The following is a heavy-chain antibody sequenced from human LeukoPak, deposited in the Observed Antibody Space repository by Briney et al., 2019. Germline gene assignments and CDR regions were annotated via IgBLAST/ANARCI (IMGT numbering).Heavy chain of an antibody. J-gene: IGHJ3*02. CDR1: GGSFSGYY. CDR3: ASPGGAWDAFDI. CDR2: IYHSGST. D-gene: IGHD1-26*01. Sequence: SETLSLTCAVYGGSFSGYYWSWIRQPPGKGLGWIGYIYHSGSTYYNPSLKSRVTISVDRSKNQFSLKLSSVTAADTAVYYCASPGGAWDAFDIWGQGTMVTVSS. V-gene: IGHV4-34*01.